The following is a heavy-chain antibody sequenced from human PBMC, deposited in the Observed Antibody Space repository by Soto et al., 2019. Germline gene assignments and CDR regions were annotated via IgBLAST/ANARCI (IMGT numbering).Heavy chain of an antibody. D-gene: IGHD2-15*01. J-gene: IGHJ1*01. CDR3: TLNHCDGGGCYDRDY. CDR1: DESVTSPGNY. V-gene: IGHV4-31*11. Sequence: VQLQESGPGLVKPSQTLSLTCAVSDESVTSPGNYWNWIRQRPDTGLEWIGYISSGGSPFYNPSLQSRVSLSLDTSNTLFSLTLTSVTAADTAVYYCTLNHCDGGGCYDRDYWGQGTRVTVSS. CDR2: ISSGGSP.